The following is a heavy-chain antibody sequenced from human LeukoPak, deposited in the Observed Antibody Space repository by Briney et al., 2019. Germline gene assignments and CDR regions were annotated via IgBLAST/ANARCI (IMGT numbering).Heavy chain of an antibody. V-gene: IGHV1-18*01. CDR1: GYTFTSYG. J-gene: IGHJ4*02. Sequence: ASVKVSCKASGYTFTSYGISWVRQAPGQGLEWMGWISAYNGNTNYAQKLQGRVTMTTDTSTSTAYMELRSLRSDDTAVYYCARDWVIQVGATSRFDYWGQGTLVTVSS. D-gene: IGHD1-26*01. CDR2: ISAYNGNT. CDR3: ARDWVIQVGATSRFDY.